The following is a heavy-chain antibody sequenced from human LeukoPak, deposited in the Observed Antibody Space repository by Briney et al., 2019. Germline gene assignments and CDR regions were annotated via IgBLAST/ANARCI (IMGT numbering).Heavy chain of an antibody. Sequence: SETLSLTCTVSGGSISSYYWSWIRQPPGKGLEWIGYIYYSGSTNYNPSLKSRVTISVDTSKNQFSLKLSSVTAADTAVYYCATARYYYDSSGYPYWYFDLWGRGTLVTVSS. J-gene: IGHJ2*01. D-gene: IGHD3-22*01. CDR2: IYYSGST. CDR3: ATARYYYDSSGYPYWYFDL. V-gene: IGHV4-59*01. CDR1: GGSISSYY.